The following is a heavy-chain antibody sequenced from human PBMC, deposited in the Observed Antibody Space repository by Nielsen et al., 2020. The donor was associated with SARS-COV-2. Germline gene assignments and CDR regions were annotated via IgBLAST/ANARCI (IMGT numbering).Heavy chain of an antibody. CDR2: IGTAGDT. CDR1: GFTFSSYD. J-gene: IGHJ4*02. V-gene: IGHV3-13*04. CDR3: ARGGGYDLFVDY. Sequence: GGSLRLSCAASGFTFSSYDMHWVRQATGKGLEWVSAIGTAGDTYYPGSVKGRFTISRENAKNPLYLQMNSLRAGDTAVYYCARGGGYDLFVDYWGQGTLVTVSS. D-gene: IGHD5-12*01.